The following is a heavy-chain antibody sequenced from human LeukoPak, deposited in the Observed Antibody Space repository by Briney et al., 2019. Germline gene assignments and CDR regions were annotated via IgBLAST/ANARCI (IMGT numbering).Heavy chain of an antibody. J-gene: IGHJ4*02. CDR2: IYYSGTT. D-gene: IGHD5-18*01. Sequence: TSETLSLTCTVAAGFISTDYWSWIRQPAWEGLEWIGYIYYSGTTNYNPAFKARVSISVDTSKNQFSLKLSSVTAADTAVYYCASTDTALRSFVYSGQGALVTVSS. CDR3: ASTDTALRSFVY. CDR1: AGFISTDY. V-gene: IGHV4-59*01.